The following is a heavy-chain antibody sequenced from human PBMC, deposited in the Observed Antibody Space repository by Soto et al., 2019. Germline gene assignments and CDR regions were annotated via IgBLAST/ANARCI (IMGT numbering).Heavy chain of an antibody. V-gene: IGHV4-34*01. CDR2: INHSGST. D-gene: IGHD3-10*01. CDR1: GGSFSGYY. CDR3: ARLGYYYYYMDV. J-gene: IGHJ6*03. Sequence: SETLSLTCAVYGGSFSGYYWSWIRQPPGKGLEWIGEINHSGSTNYNPSLKSRVTISVDTSKNQFSLKLSSVTAADTAVYYCARLGYYYYYMDVWGKGTTVT.